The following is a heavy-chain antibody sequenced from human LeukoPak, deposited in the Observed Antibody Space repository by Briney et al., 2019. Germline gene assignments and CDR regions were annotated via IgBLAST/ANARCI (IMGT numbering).Heavy chain of an antibody. V-gene: IGHV1-8*03. J-gene: IGHJ4*02. CDR1: GYTFTSYD. D-gene: IGHD3-3*01. CDR2: MNPNSGNT. CDR3: ARAITYYDFWSGLEIFDY. Sequence: ASVKVSCKASGYTFTSYDINWVRQATGQGLEWMGWMNPNSGNTGYAQKFQCRVTITKNTSISTAYMEMSRLRSEDTAVYYCARAITYYDFWSGLEIFDYWGQGTLVTVSS.